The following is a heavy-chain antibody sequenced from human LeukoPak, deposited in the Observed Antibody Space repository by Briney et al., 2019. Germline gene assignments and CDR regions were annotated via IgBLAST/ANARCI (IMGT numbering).Heavy chain of an antibody. V-gene: IGHV4-34*01. CDR2: INHSGST. CDR3: ARGRGGYCSGGSCRTNWFDP. Sequence: SETLSLTCAVYGGSFSGYYWSWIRQPPGKGLEWIGEINHSGSTNYNPSLKSRVTISVDTSKNQFSLKLSSVTAADTAVYYCARGRGGYCSGGSCRTNWFDPWGQGTLATVSS. D-gene: IGHD2-15*01. CDR1: GGSFSGYY. J-gene: IGHJ5*02.